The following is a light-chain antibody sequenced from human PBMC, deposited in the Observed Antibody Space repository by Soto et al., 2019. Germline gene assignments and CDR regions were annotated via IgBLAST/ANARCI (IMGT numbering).Light chain of an antibody. J-gene: IGKJ4*01. CDR1: QSVSNY. Sequence: EIVLTQSPATLSLSPGERATLSCRASQSVSNYLAWYQQKPGQAPRLLIYYASNRATGIPARFSGSGSGTDFTLTISSLEPEDFAGYYCQQRSNWPLLTFGGGTKVEIK. CDR2: YAS. CDR3: QQRSNWPLLT. V-gene: IGKV3-11*01.